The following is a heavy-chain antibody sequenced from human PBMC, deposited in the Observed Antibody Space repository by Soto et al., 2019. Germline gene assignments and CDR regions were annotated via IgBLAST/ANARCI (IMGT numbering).Heavy chain of an antibody. Sequence: QVQLVQSGAEVKKPGSSVKVSCKASGGTFSSYAISWVRQAPGQGLEWMGGIIPIFGTANYAQKFQGRVTITANESTSTAYMELSSLRSEDTAVYYCARAYGIAAAGDYYYGMDVWGQGTTVTVSS. CDR3: ARAYGIAAAGDYYYGMDV. V-gene: IGHV1-69*01. CDR1: GGTFSSYA. J-gene: IGHJ6*02. CDR2: IIPIFGTA. D-gene: IGHD6-13*01.